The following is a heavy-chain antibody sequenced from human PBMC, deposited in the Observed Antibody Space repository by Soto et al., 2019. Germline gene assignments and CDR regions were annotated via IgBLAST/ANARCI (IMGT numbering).Heavy chain of an antibody. D-gene: IGHD3-10*01. V-gene: IGHV1-2*04. Sequence: ASVKLSCKASGYTFTGYYMHWVRQAPGQGLEWMGWINPNSGGTNYAQKFQGWVTMTRDTSISTAYMELSRLRSDDTAVYYCASGYYGSRRGPMDVWGQGTTVIVSS. CDR3: ASGYYGSRRGPMDV. J-gene: IGHJ6*02. CDR1: GYTFTGYY. CDR2: INPNSGGT.